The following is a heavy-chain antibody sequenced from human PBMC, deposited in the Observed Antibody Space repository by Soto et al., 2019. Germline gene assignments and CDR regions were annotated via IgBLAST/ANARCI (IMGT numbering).Heavy chain of an antibody. Sequence: GGSLRLSCAASRFTFSSYAMSWVRQAPGKGLEWVSAISGDGGRTYYADSMKGRFTNSRDNSENTLYLQMNSLRAEDTAVYYCAKDIIWGSYRSLDYWGQGTLVTVSS. CDR3: AKDIIWGSYRSLDY. CDR1: RFTFSSYA. D-gene: IGHD3-16*02. V-gene: IGHV3-23*01. J-gene: IGHJ4*02. CDR2: ISGDGGRT.